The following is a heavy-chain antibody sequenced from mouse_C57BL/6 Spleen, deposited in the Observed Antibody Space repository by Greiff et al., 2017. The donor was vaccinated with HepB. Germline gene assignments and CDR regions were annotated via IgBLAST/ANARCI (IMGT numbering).Heavy chain of an antibody. CDR3: ARPYDYDEGYYYAMDY. D-gene: IGHD2-4*01. CDR2: INPNYGTT. V-gene: IGHV1-39*01. Sequence: EVKLVESGPELVKPGASVKISCKASGYSFTDYNMNWVKQSNGKSLEWIGVINPNYGTTSYNQKFKGKATLTVDQSSSTAYMQLNSLTSEDSAVYYCARPYDYDEGYYYAMDYWGQGTSVTVSS. J-gene: IGHJ4*01. CDR1: GYSFTDYN.